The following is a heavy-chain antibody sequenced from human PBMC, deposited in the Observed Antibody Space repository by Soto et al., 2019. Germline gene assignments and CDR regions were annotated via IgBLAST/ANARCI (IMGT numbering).Heavy chain of an antibody. CDR3: AITPLNDLDV. D-gene: IGHD3-3*01. J-gene: IGHJ6*02. Sequence: EMQLVESGGDLVQPGGSLRLSCVASGFIFSSYWMSWVRQAPGKGLEWMANIKEDGSEKYYVDSVKGRFTISRDNAKNSLYLQLNGRRTEDTAVYYCAITPLNDLDVWGRGSTVTVSS. CDR2: IKEDGSEK. V-gene: IGHV3-7*01. CDR1: GFIFSSYW.